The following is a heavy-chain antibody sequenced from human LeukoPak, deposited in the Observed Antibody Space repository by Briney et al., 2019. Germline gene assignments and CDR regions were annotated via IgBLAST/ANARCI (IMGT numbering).Heavy chain of an antibody. Sequence: PGRSLRLSCAASGFTFSSYPMHWVRQAPGKGLEWVSVISYDGSNKYYADSVKGRFTISRDNSKNMFYVQINSLGPEDTAVYYCARGFPYDDPTEGYYYLMDVWGQGTTVTVSS. CDR2: ISYDGSNK. V-gene: IGHV3-30-3*01. J-gene: IGHJ6*02. CDR3: ARGFPYDDPTEGYYYLMDV. D-gene: IGHD4-17*01. CDR1: GFTFSSYP.